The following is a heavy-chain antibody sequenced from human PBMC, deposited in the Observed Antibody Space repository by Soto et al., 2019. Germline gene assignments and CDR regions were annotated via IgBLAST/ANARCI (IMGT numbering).Heavy chain of an antibody. J-gene: IGHJ6*04. CDR3: ARYLDTLEYNGMDV. V-gene: IGHV5-51*01. D-gene: IGHD3-3*02. CDR1: GYRFSTYW. CDR2: IYPGDSDT. Sequence: GESLKISCKGSGYRFSTYWIGWVRQMPGKGLEWMGRIYPGDSDTRYSPSFQGQVTISADKSISTAYLQLGRLKASDTAMYYCARYLDTLEYNGMDVWGEGTTVTVYS.